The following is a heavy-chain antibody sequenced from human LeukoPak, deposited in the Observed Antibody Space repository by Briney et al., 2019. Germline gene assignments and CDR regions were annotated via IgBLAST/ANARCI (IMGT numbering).Heavy chain of an antibody. D-gene: IGHD6-19*01. CDR2: IYYSGST. Sequence: SETLSLTCTVSGGSISSYYWSWIRQPPGKGLEWIGYIYYSGSTNYNPSLKSRVTISVDTFKNQFSLKLSSVTAADTAVYYCASVDSSGWFDYWGQGTLVTVSS. V-gene: IGHV4-59*01. J-gene: IGHJ4*02. CDR3: ASVDSSGWFDY. CDR1: GGSISSYY.